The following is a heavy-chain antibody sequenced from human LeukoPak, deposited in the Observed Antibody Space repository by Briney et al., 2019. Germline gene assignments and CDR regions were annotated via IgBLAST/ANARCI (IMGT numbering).Heavy chain of an antibody. V-gene: IGHV1-69*13. J-gene: IGHJ4*02. Sequence: SVNVSCKASGGTFSSYAISWVRQAPGQGLEWMGGIIPIFGTANYAQKFQGRVTITADESTSTAYMELSSLRSEDTAVYYCAVGYSSGWYVLDYWGQGTLVTVSS. CDR1: GGTFSSYA. CDR3: AVGYSSGWYVLDY. CDR2: IIPIFGTA. D-gene: IGHD6-19*01.